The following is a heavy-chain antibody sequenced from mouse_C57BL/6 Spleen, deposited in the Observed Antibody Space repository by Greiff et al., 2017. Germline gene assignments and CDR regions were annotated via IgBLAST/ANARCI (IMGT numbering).Heavy chain of an antibody. CDR1: GYAFSSSW. CDR2: IYPGAGDS. V-gene: IGHV1-82*01. J-gene: IGHJ1*03. CDR3: AGGGVAPYFDV. Sequence: VKLQESGPELVKPGASVKISCKASGYAFSSSWMNWVKQRPGKGLEWIGRIYPGAGDSNYNGKFKGKGTLTADKSSSTANMKLSGLASEDAAVYTCAGGGVAPYFDVWGTGTTVTVSS. D-gene: IGHD1-1*02.